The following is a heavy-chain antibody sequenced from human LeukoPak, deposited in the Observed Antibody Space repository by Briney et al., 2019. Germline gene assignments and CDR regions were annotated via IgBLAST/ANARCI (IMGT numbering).Heavy chain of an antibody. CDR2: IKNKTNDGYR. Sequence: GGSLRLSCAASGFTLSNAYMSWVRQAPGKGLERVGRIKNKTNDGYRDYAATVKGRFIISRDDSRNTLYVQMNRLKTEDTAVYFCTTTIVGVTTWFDPWGQGTLVTVSS. CDR3: TTTIVGVTTWFDP. V-gene: IGHV3-15*01. D-gene: IGHD1-26*01. J-gene: IGHJ5*02. CDR1: GFTLSNAY.